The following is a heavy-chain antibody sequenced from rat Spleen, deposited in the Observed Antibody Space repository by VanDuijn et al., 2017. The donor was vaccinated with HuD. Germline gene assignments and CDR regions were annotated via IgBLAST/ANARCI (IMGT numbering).Heavy chain of an antibody. J-gene: IGHJ4*01. Sequence: EVQLVESGGGLVQPGRSLKLSCAASGFTFSDYYMAWVRQAPKKGLEWVASISYEGGSTYYGDSVKGRFTVSRDNVKSTLYLQMNSLRSEDTATYYCARPHSYYYVMDTWGQGASVTVSS. CDR3: ARPHSYYYVMDT. V-gene: IGHV5-22*01. CDR2: ISYEGGST. CDR1: GFTFSDYY.